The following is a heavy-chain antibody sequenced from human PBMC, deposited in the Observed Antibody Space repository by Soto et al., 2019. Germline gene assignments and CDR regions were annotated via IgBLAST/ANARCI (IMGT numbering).Heavy chain of an antibody. Sequence: GSLRLSCAASGFTFSSYAMSWVRQAPGKGLEWVSAISGSGGSTYYADSVKGRFTISRDNSKNTLYLQMNSLRAEDTAVYYCAKDPYCSGGSCYPNPDYWGQGALVTVSS. J-gene: IGHJ4*02. V-gene: IGHV3-23*01. CDR3: AKDPYCSGGSCYPNPDY. D-gene: IGHD2-15*01. CDR2: ISGSGGST. CDR1: GFTFSSYA.